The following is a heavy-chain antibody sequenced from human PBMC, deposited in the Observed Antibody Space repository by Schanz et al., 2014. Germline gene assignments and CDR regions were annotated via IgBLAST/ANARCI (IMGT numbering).Heavy chain of an antibody. CDR1: GGSFSVYY. D-gene: IGHD3-16*01. Sequence: QVQLQQWGAGLLKPSETLSLTCAVYGGSFSVYYWSWIRQPPGKGLEWIGEINHSGSTNYNPSLKSRVTISVSTSKTQFSLKLSSVTAADTAVYYCARDALGGPHNWFDPWGQGTLVSVSS. CDR3: ARDALGGPHNWFDP. CDR2: INHSGST. J-gene: IGHJ5*02. V-gene: IGHV4-34*01.